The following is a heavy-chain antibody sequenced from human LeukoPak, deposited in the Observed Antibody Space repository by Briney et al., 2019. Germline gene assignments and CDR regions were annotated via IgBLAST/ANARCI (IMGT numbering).Heavy chain of an antibody. CDR2: LSGSGGST. J-gene: IGHJ4*02. CDR3: ARGRGAAGPSPFDY. Sequence: GGSLRLSCAASGLTFSSHWRHWVRQAPGKGLVWVSGLSGSGGSTYYADSVKGRFTISRDNSKNTLYLQMSSLRAEDTAVYYCARGRGAAGPSPFDYWGQGTLVTVSS. V-gene: IGHV3-23*01. CDR1: GLTFSSHW. D-gene: IGHD6-13*01.